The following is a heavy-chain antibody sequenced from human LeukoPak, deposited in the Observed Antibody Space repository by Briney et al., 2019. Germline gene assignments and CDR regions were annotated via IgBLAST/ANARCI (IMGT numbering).Heavy chain of an antibody. CDR2: ISWNSGSI. J-gene: IGHJ6*02. CDR3: AKDRIAAAGRVSYYYGMDV. CDR1: GFTFDDYA. V-gene: IGHV3-9*01. Sequence: PGGSLRLSCAASGFTFDDYAMHWVRQAPGKGLEWVSGISWNSGSIGYADSVKGRFTISRDNAKNSLYLQMNSLRAEDTALYYCAKDRIAAAGRVSYYYGMDVWGQGTTVTVSS. D-gene: IGHD6-13*01.